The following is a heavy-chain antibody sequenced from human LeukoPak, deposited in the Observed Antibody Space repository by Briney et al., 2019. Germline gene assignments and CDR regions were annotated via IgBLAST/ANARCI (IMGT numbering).Heavy chain of an antibody. CDR3: ARGFLQLTPYYFDY. D-gene: IGHD1-1*01. CDR2: IHNDGST. V-gene: IGHV3-66*01. CDR1: GFDVSINY. Sequence: GGSLRLSCAASGFDVSINYTNWIRQSPEKGLEWVSIIHNDGSTYYADSVKGRFTVSRDNSKNTVSLQMDSLRVDDTGIYYCARGFLQLTPYYFDYWGQGALVTVSS. J-gene: IGHJ4*02.